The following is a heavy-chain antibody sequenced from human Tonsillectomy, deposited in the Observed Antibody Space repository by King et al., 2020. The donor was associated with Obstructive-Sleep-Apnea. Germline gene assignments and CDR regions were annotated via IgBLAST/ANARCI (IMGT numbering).Heavy chain of an antibody. Sequence: EVQLVESGGGLVKPGGSLKLSCAASGLTFSSHNMNWVRQAPGKGLEWVSSISTSSTYIFYADSVKGRFTISRDNAKKSLYLQMNNLRVEDTAVYYWARRQSNRPGGYYYGMDVWGQGTTVTVSS. D-gene: IGHD3-10*01. CDR2: ISTSSTYI. V-gene: IGHV3-21*01. J-gene: IGHJ6*02. CDR1: GLTFSSHN. CDR3: ARRQSNRPGGYYYGMDV.